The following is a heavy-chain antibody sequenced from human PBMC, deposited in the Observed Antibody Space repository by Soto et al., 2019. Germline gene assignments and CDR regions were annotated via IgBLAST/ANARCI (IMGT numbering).Heavy chain of an antibody. CDR3: ARVAGEIIGQYYLDS. CDR2: IYYSGIS. CDR1: GGSISSADYY. D-gene: IGHD3-16*01. V-gene: IGHV4-30-4*01. J-gene: IGHJ4*02. Sequence: QVLLQESGPRLVMPSQTLSLTCTVSGGSISSADYYWSWIRQPPGKGLEWIGYIYYSGISYYNPSLKRRHTISIDTSNNQFSLKLSSVTAADTAVYYCARVAGEIIGQYYLDSWGQGTLVTVSS.